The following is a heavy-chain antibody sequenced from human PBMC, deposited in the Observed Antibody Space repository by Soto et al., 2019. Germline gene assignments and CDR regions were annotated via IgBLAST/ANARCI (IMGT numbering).Heavy chain of an antibody. CDR1: GYTFTSYG. CDR3: ARXXYGSGRLNAHNWFDP. J-gene: IGHJ5*02. CDR2: ISAYNGNT. Sequence: QVQLVQSGAEVKKPGASVKVSCKASGYTFTSYGISWVRQAPGQGLEWMGWISAYNGNTNYAQKLQGRVTMTTDTSTSTAYXXXXXXRSXDXXVYXXARXXYGSGRLNAHNWFDPWGQGTLVTVSS. V-gene: IGHV1-18*01. D-gene: IGHD3-10*01.